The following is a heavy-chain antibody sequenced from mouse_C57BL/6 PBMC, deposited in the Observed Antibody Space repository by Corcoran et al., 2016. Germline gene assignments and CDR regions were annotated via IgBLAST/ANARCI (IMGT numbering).Heavy chain of an antibody. J-gene: IGHJ3*01. V-gene: IGHV1-85*01. D-gene: IGHD2-3*01. CDR3: ARMTDGYYVRFAY. CDR1: GYTFTSYD. CDR2: IYPRDGST. Sequence: QVQLQQSGPELVKPGASVKLSCKASGYTFTSYDINWVKQRPGQGLEWIGWIYPRDGSTKYNEKFKGKATLTVDTSSSTAYMELHSLTSEDSAVYFFARMTDGYYVRFAYWGQGTLVTVSA.